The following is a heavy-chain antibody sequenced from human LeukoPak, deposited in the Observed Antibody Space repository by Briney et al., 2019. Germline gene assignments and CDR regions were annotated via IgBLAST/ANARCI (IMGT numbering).Heavy chain of an antibody. D-gene: IGHD5-12*01. Sequence: GGSLRLSCAASGFTFSSYAMTWVRQAPGKGLEWVSAISSSGGSTYYADSVKGRFTISRDNSKNTLYLQMNSLRAEDTAVYYCAKNGVATRYWYFDLWGRGTLVTVSS. J-gene: IGHJ2*01. CDR1: GFTFSSYA. CDR2: ISSSGGST. CDR3: AKNGVATRYWYFDL. V-gene: IGHV3-23*01.